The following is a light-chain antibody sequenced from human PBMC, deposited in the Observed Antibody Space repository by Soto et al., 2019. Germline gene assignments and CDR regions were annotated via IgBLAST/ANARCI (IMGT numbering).Light chain of an antibody. V-gene: IGKV1-5*03. CDR2: KAS. Sequence: DIQMTQSPSTLSASVGDRVTITCRASQSISRSLAWYQQNPGKAPKILIYKASSLESGVPSRFSGSGSGTEFTLTISSLQPDDFATYYCQQYESYPVTFGQGTRL. CDR3: QQYESYPVT. J-gene: IGKJ5*01. CDR1: QSISRS.